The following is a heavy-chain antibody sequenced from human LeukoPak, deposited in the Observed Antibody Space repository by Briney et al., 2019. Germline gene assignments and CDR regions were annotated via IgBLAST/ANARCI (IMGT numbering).Heavy chain of an antibody. CDR1: GFTFSSYW. CDR2: IKYDGSEK. Sequence: GGSLRLSCAASGFTFSSYWMTWVRQAPGKGLEWVANIKYDGSEKFYVGSVRGRFTISRDNTNNSLHLQMNSLRAEDTAIYYCARDPTYDSGSPLGYGGQGTLVAVPS. J-gene: IGHJ4*02. V-gene: IGHV3-7*01. D-gene: IGHD3-10*01. CDR3: ARDPTYDSGSPLGY.